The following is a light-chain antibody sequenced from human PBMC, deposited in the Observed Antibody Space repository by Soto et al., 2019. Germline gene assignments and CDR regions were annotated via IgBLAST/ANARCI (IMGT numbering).Light chain of an antibody. CDR3: CSYADSSTYVV. Sequence: QSALTQPASVSGSRGQSITISCTGTSSDVGSYNLVSWYQQHPGKAPKLMIYEGSKRPSGVSNRFSGSKSGNTASLTISGLQAEDEADYYCCSYADSSTYVVFGGGTKVTVL. CDR2: EGS. V-gene: IGLV2-23*01. J-gene: IGLJ2*01. CDR1: SSDVGSYNL.